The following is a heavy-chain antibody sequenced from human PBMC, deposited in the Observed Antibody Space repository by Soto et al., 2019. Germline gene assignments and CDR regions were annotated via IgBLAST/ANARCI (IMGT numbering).Heavy chain of an antibody. D-gene: IGHD3-10*01. CDR2: INHSGST. CDR3: ARKKVRQGNSYGMHV. CDR1: GGSFSGYY. J-gene: IGHJ6*02. Sequence: SETLSLTCAVYGGSFSGYYWSWIRQPPGKGLEWIGEINHSGSTNYNPSLKSRVTISVDTSKNQFSLKLSSVTAADTAVYYCARKKVRQGNSYGMHVWGQGPTVTVS. V-gene: IGHV4-34*01.